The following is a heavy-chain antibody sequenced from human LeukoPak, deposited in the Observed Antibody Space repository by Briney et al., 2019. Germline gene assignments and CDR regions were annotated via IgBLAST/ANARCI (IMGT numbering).Heavy chain of an antibody. V-gene: IGHV3-23*01. Sequence: GASLRLSCAASGFTFSSYAMSWVRQAPGKGLEWVSAISGSGGSTYYADSVKGRFTISRDNSKNTLYLQMNSLRAEDTAVYYCAKDQIVVVPAASWFDPWGQGTLVTVSS. CDR3: AKDQIVVVPAASWFDP. CDR1: GFTFSSYA. CDR2: ISGSGGST. D-gene: IGHD2-2*01. J-gene: IGHJ5*02.